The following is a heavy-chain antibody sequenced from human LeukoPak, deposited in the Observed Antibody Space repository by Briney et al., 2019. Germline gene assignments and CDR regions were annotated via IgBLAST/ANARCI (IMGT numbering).Heavy chain of an antibody. Sequence: SETLSLTCAVSGDSISSGGYSWSWIRQTPGKGLEWMAYIHDSGSTYYNPSLKSRVSISIDTSKNQFSLKLNSVTAADTALYYCARVVAAAGNNWFDPWGQGTLVTVSS. CDR2: IHDSGST. CDR1: GDSISSGGYS. V-gene: IGHV4-30-4*07. D-gene: IGHD6-13*01. CDR3: ARVVAAAGNNWFDP. J-gene: IGHJ5*02.